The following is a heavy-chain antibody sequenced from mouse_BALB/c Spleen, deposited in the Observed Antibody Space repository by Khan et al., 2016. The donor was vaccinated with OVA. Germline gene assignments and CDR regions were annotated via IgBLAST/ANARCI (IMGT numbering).Heavy chain of an antibody. V-gene: IGHV1-4*01. CDR3: ARYYYGYNYGFAY. J-gene: IGHJ3*01. Sequence: MFKDKATLTADKSSSTAYMQLSSLTSDDSAVYYCARYYYGYNYGFAYWGQGTLVTVSA. D-gene: IGHD1-1*01.